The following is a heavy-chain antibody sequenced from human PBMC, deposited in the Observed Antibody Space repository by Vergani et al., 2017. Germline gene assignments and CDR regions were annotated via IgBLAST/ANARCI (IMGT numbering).Heavy chain of an antibody. V-gene: IGHV4-34*01. J-gene: IGHJ5*02. D-gene: IGHD3-3*01. CDR1: GGSFSGYY. CDR3: ARGVPYITIFGVVMTDSLRSWFDP. Sequence: QVQLQQWGAGLLKPSETLSLTCAVYGGSFSGYYWSWIRQPPGKGLVWIGEINHSGSTNYNPSLKSRVTISVDTSKNQFSLKLSSVTAADTAVYYCARGVPYITIFGVVMTDSLRSWFDPWGQGTLVTVSS. CDR2: INHSGST.